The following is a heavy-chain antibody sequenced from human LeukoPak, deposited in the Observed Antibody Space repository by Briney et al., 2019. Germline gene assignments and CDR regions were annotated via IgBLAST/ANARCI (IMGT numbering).Heavy chain of an antibody. Sequence: SGGSLRLSCAASGLTFRSCDMSWVRQAPGKGLEWVSSISGSGGSTYYADSVKGRFTISRDNSKNTLYLQMNSLRAEDTAVYSCAKTSSGYFSAFDIWGQGTVVTVSS. J-gene: IGHJ3*02. CDR2: ISGSGGST. V-gene: IGHV3-23*01. D-gene: IGHD3-22*01. CDR3: AKTSSGYFSAFDI. CDR1: GLTFRSCD.